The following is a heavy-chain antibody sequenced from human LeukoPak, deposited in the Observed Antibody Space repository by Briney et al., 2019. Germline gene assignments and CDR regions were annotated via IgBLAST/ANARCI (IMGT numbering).Heavy chain of an antibody. CDR2: TYYKSKWYN. V-gene: IGHV6-1*01. CDR1: GDSVSSNSVI. J-gene: IGHJ4*02. CDR3: ARDLHGSRGEFDY. Sequence: SQTLSLTCDISGDSVSSNSVIWNWIRQSPSRGLEWPGRTYYKSKWYNDYATSVQSRITINSDTSGNQFSLQLNSVTPEDTAVYYCARDLHGSRGEFDYWGQGTLVTVSS. D-gene: IGHD3-10*01.